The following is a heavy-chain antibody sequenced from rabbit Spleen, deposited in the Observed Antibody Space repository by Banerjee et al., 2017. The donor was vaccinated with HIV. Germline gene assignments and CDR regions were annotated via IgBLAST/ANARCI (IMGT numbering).Heavy chain of an antibody. CDR1: GVSFSSNYY. D-gene: IGHD8-1*01. J-gene: IGHJ6*01. CDR3: TRDSASSFSSYGMDL. V-gene: IGHV1S45*01. CDR2: IDTGSSGFT. Sequence: EQLEESGGGLVKPEGSLTLTCTASGVSFSSNYYMCWVRQAPGKGLEWIACIDTGSSGFTYFATWAKGRFTCSKASSTTVTLQMTSLTAADTATYFCTRDSASSFSSYGMDLWGPGTLVTVS.